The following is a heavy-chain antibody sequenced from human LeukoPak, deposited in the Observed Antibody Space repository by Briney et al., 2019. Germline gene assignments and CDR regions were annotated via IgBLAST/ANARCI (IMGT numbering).Heavy chain of an antibody. J-gene: IGHJ4*02. CDR2: VSWNGSRT. CDR3: AGEDSSSWLDFDY. V-gene: IGHV3-35*01. D-gene: IGHD6-13*01. Sequence: GGSLRLSCAASGFTFSNSDMNWVHQAPGKRLEWVSGVSWNGSRTHYADSVKGRFIISRDNSRNTLYLQTNTLRAEDTAVYYCAGEDSSSWLDFDYWGQGTLVTVSS. CDR1: GFTFSNSD.